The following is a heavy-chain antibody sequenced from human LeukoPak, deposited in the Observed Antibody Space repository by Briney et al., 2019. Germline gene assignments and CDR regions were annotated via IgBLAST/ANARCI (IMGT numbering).Heavy chain of an antibody. Sequence: GGSLRLSCAASGFTFSDYYMSWIRQAPGKGLEWVSYISRSGSTIYYADSVKGRFTISRDNAKNSLYLQMNSLRAEDTAVYYCARVGSYGFYTGGYIYGFYDYWGQGTLVTVSS. V-gene: IGHV3-11*01. CDR2: ISRSGSTI. J-gene: IGHJ4*02. CDR3: ARVGSYGFYTGGYIYGFYDY. D-gene: IGHD5-18*01. CDR1: GFTFSDYY.